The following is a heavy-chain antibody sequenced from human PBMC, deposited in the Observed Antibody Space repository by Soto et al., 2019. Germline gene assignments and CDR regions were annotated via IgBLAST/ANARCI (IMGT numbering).Heavy chain of an antibody. CDR3: AKELPHYHDSSGSRAPFDY. CDR1: GFTFSSYA. CDR2: ISGSGGST. Sequence: GGSLRLSCAASGFTFSSYAMSWVRQAPGKGLEWVSAISGSGGSTYYADSVKGRFTISRDNSKNTLYLQMNSLRAEDTAVYYCAKELPHYHDSSGSRAPFDYWGQGTLVIVPQ. D-gene: IGHD3-22*01. V-gene: IGHV3-23*01. J-gene: IGHJ4*02.